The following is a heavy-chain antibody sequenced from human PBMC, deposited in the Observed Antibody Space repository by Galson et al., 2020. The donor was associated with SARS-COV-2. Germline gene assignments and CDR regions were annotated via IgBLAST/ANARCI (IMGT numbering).Heavy chain of an antibody. CDR3: ARWRYSSGWSFFDH. J-gene: IGHJ4*02. D-gene: IGHD6-19*01. CDR1: GLTFSSFG. V-gene: IGHV3-64*01. CDR2: ISSNGVSA. Sequence: GGSLRLSCADSGLTFSSFGMGWVRQAPGKGLEYVSSISSNGVSAYYANSVKGRFTISRDNSKNTLYLQMGGLRAEDMAVYFCARWRYSSGWSFFDHWGQGTLVTFSS.